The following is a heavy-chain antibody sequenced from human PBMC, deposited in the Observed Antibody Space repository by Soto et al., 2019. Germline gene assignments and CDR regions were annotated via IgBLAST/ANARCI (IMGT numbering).Heavy chain of an antibody. CDR1: GASVSSNTAS. D-gene: IGHD5-18*01. Sequence: PSQTLSLTCAISGASVSSNTASWNWIRQSPSRGLEWLGRTYFRSKWYNDSAVSVKSRIIINPDTSNNQFSLQLNSVTPEDTAVYFCAKGDNLGPKTGYAVDPWGQGIMVTVSS. V-gene: IGHV6-1*01. CDR2: TYFRSKWYN. J-gene: IGHJ5*02. CDR3: AKGDNLGPKTGYAVDP.